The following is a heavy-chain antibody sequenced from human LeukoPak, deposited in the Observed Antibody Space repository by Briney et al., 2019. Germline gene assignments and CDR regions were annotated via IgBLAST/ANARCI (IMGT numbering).Heavy chain of an antibody. CDR1: GGTFSSYA. D-gene: IGHD2-2*01. CDR2: IIPILGIA. Sequence: GASVKVSCKASGGTFSSYAISWVRQAPGQGLEWMGRIIPILGIANYAQKFQGRVTITADKSTSTAYMELSSLRSEDTAVYYCARLGCSSTSCPGYWGQGTLVTVSS. V-gene: IGHV1-69*04. J-gene: IGHJ4*02. CDR3: ARLGCSSTSCPGY.